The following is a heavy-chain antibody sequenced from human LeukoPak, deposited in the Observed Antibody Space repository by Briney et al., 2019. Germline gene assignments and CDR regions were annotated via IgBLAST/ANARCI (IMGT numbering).Heavy chain of an antibody. D-gene: IGHD1-26*01. J-gene: IGHJ5*02. CDR1: GYTFTNYY. V-gene: IGHV1-46*01. CDR2: INPSGGST. Sequence: ASVKVSCKASGYTFTNYYIHWVRQAPGQGLECMGIINPSGGSTSYAQKFQGRVTMTRDMSTSTVYMELSSLRSEDTAVYYCARVGNSGSYARGGWFDPWGQGTLVTVSS. CDR3: ARVGNSGSYARGGWFDP.